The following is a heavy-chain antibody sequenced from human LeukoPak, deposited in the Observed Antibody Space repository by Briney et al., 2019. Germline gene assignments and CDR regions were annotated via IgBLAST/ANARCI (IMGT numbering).Heavy chain of an antibody. Sequence: GGSLRLSCAASGFTFSSYGMHWVRQAPGKGLEWVAFIRYDGSNKYYADSVKGRFTISRDNSKNTLYLQMNSLRAEDTAVYYCAKEPPRSLHYFDYWGQGTLVTVSS. D-gene: IGHD5/OR15-5a*01. J-gene: IGHJ4*02. CDR1: GFTFSSYG. CDR2: IRYDGSNK. V-gene: IGHV3-30*02. CDR3: AKEPPRSLHYFDY.